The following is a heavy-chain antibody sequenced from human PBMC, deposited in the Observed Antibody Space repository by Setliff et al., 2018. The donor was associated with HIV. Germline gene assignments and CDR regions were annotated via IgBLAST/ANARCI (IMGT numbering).Heavy chain of an antibody. D-gene: IGHD3-16*02. CDR2: ISASGSS. J-gene: IGHJ4*02. CDR3: ARRKSGSSYRFFNY. CDR1: GPPIGIGSYY. Sequence: KASETLSLTCTVSGPPIGIGSYYWTWIRQPAGRGLEWIGHISASGSSKFNPTLQSRVTLSVDPSNNQFSLNPTSVTAADTAVYYCARRKSGSSYRFFNYWGLGSLVTVSS. V-gene: IGHV4-61*09.